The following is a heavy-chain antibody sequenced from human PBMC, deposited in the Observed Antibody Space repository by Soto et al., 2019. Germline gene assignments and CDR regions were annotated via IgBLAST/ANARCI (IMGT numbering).Heavy chain of an antibody. J-gene: IGHJ6*02. V-gene: IGHV3-33*01. CDR1: GFTFSSYG. Sequence: GGSLRLSCAASGFTFSSYGMHWVRQAPGKGLEWVAVIWYDGSNKYYADSVKGRFTISRDNSKNTLYLQMNSLRAEDTAVYYCARRYSSGWPQVGIYYYYYGMDVWGQGTTVTVSS. CDR2: IWYDGSNK. CDR3: ARRYSSGWPQVGIYYYYYGMDV. D-gene: IGHD6-19*01.